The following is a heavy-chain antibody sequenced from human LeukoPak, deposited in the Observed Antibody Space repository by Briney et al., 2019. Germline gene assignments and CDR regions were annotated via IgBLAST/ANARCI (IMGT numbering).Heavy chain of an antibody. CDR2: ISWDGGSA. Sequence: GGSLRLSCAASGFTFDDYAMHWVRQAPGKGLEWVSLISWDGGSAYYADSVKGRFTISRDNSKNSLYLQMNSLRAEDTALYYCAKDRGHGSGSYQWYYMDVWGKGTTVTVSS. V-gene: IGHV3-43D*03. CDR1: GFTFDDYA. CDR3: AKDRGHGSGSYQWYYMDV. D-gene: IGHD3-10*01. J-gene: IGHJ6*03.